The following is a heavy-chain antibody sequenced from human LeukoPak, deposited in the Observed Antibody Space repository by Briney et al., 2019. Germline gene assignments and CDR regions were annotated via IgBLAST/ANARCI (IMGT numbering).Heavy chain of an antibody. CDR3: ARTPSNYDILTGYFDY. CDR2: IDWDDDK. D-gene: IGHD3-9*01. V-gene: IGHV2-70*11. J-gene: IGHJ4*02. Sequence: SGPALVKPTQTLTLTCTFSGFSLSTSGMCVSWIRQPPGKALEWLARIDWDDDKYYSTSLKTRLTISKDTSKNQVVLTMTNMDPVDTATYYCARTPSNYDILTGYFDYWGQGTLVTVSS. CDR1: GFSLSTSGMC.